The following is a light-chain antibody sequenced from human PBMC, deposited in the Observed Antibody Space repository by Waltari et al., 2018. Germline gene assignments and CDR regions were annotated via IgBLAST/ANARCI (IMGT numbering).Light chain of an antibody. V-gene: IGLV3-21*02. Sequence: SYVLTQPPSVSVAPGQPARITCGGNNIGSDSVQWYQPKPGQAPVLVVYDDGDRPSGIPERFSGSNSGNTATLTINRVEAGDEADYYCQVWDSSSDHLVVFGGGTKLTVL. CDR1: NIGSDS. J-gene: IGLJ2*01. CDR2: DDG. CDR3: QVWDSSSDHLVV.